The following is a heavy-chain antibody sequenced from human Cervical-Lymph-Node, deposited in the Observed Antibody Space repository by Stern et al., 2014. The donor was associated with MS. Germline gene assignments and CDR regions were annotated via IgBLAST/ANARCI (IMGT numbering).Heavy chain of an antibody. D-gene: IGHD1-14*01. CDR3: ARQTTAWASDV. CDR1: GFKFSIYW. Sequence: VQLVQSGAELIRPGESLKISCKGSGFKFSIYWIAWVRQMPGKGLEWMGIIYPGDSETRYRPSFQGQVTMSDDKPTSPTYRQRSSLNASGTAMYFCARQTTAWASDVWGQGTLVTVSS. V-gene: IGHV5-51*04. J-gene: IGHJ4*02. CDR2: IYPGDSET.